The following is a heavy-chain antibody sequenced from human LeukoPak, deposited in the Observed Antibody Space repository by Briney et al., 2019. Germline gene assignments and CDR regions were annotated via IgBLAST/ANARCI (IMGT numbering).Heavy chain of an antibody. V-gene: IGHV3-53*01. CDR3: VRDLT. CDR1: GFTFSNYA. J-gene: IGHJ5*02. CDR2: IYSGGST. Sequence: GGSLRLSCAVSGFTFSNYAMNWVRQAPGKGLEWVSVIYSGGSTYYADSVKGRFIISRGNSKNTLSLQMNSLRAEDTAVYYCVRDLTWGQGTLVTVSS.